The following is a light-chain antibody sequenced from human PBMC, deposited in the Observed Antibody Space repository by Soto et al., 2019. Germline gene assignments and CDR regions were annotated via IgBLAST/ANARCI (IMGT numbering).Light chain of an antibody. CDR3: QQYGPSPS. Sequence: IVLTQSPGTLSLSPGERASLSSRAGQSVSNNYLAWDQQKPGQAPGLLIFVATTRAPGIPARFRGSRSGTAFTLTISQLEPEDFTVYYCQQYGPSPSFGTGTKVDI. V-gene: IGKV3-20*01. J-gene: IGKJ3*01. CDR2: VAT. CDR1: QSVSNNY.